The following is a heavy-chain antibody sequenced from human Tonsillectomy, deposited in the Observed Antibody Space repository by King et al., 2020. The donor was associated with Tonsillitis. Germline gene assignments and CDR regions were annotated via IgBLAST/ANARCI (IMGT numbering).Heavy chain of an antibody. CDR3: ARDKRYSSGWYSNS. D-gene: IGHD6-19*01. V-gene: IGHV1-69*09. CDR1: VGTFSTHG. Sequence: QLVQSGAEVKKPGSSVKVSCKASVGTFSTHGISWVRQAPGQGLEWIGRIIPSLDIANYAQKFQGGVTITAEKSTTTAYRELGSLRCEDTAVYYCARDKRYSSGWYSNSWGQGTLVTVSS. J-gene: IGHJ4*02. CDR2: IIPSLDIA.